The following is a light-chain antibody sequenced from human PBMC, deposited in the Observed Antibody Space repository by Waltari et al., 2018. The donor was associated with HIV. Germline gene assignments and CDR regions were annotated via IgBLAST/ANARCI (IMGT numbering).Light chain of an antibody. Sequence: EVVLTQSPLSLPVTLGQPASISCRSSQSLVFSDGNTYLNWFQQTPGQSPRRLSYKVSNRDSGVPDTFSGSESGADVTLKIRRGERGDVGVYFGMEGTHWVPWKFGPGTMVELK. J-gene: IGKJ1*01. CDR2: KVS. V-gene: IGKV2-30*01. CDR1: QSLVFSDGNTY. CDR3: MEGTHWVPWK.